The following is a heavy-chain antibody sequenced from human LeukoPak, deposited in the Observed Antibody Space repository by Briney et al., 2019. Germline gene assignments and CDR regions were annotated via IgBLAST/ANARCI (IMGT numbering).Heavy chain of an antibody. CDR2: IYSGGST. CDR1: GFTVSSNY. CDR3: ARTDYYDSSGDY. J-gene: IGHJ4*02. V-gene: IGHV3-66*01. D-gene: IGHD3-22*01. Sequence: GSLRLSCAASGFTVSSNYMSWVRQAPGKGLEWVSVIYSGGSTYYADSVKGRFTISRDNSKNTLYLQMNSLRAEDTAVYYCARTDYYDSSGDYWGQGTLVTVSS.